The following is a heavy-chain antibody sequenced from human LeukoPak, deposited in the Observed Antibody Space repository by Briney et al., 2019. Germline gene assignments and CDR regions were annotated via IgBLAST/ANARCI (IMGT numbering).Heavy chain of an antibody. CDR1: RFTFRSHA. D-gene: IGHD3-10*01. CDR2: ISGSGGRT. Sequence: GGSLRLSCAASRFTFRSHAMSWVRQAPGKGLEWVSGISGSGGRTNYADSVKGRFTISRDNSKNTLYLQMNSLRAEDMAVYYCAKLDFGELAGYFDYWGQGTLVTVSS. V-gene: IGHV3-23*01. J-gene: IGHJ4*02. CDR3: AKLDFGELAGYFDY.